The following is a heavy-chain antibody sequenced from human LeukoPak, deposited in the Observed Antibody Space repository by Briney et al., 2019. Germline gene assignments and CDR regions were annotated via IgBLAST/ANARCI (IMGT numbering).Heavy chain of an antibody. CDR3: ARGSGVPAAMPPWVY. CDR2: ISGYNGDT. J-gene: IGHJ4*02. CDR1: GYTFTSYG. V-gene: IGHV1-18*01. D-gene: IGHD2-2*01. Sequence: GASVKVSCKASGYTFTSYGITWVRQAPGQGLEWMGWISGYNGDTNYAQKFQGRVTMTRDTSTSTVYMELSSLRSEDTAVYYCARGSGVPAAMPPWVYWGQGTLVTVSS.